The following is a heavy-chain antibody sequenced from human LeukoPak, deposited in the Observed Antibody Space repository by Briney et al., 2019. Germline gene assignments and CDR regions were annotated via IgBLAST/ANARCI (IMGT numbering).Heavy chain of an antibody. J-gene: IGHJ6*02. CDR3: ARGYSISWGLYYYYGMDV. D-gene: IGHD6-13*01. CDR2: MNPNSGNT. V-gene: IGHV1-8*01. Sequence: ASVKVSCKASGYTFTSYDINWVRQATGQGLEWMGWMNPNSGNTGYAQKFQGRVTMTRNTSISTAYMELSSLRSEDTAVYYCARGYSISWGLYYYYGMDVWGQGTTVTVSS. CDR1: GYTFTSYD.